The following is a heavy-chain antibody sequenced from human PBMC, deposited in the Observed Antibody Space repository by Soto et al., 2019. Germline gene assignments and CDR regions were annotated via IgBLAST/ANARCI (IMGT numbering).Heavy chain of an antibody. CDR1: GFTFSAYS. J-gene: IGHJ4*02. V-gene: IGHV3-11*01. CDR2: ISDSGSLT. CDR3: ARALVLWVGALSQ. D-gene: IGHD1-26*01. Sequence: QVQLVESGGGLVKPEGSLRLSCAASGFTFSAYSMSWIRQAPGKGLEWVSYISDSGSLTHYGDSVKGRFTISRDNAKASLYLQMDSLRDEVTAIYYCARALVLWVGALSQWGQGTLVTVSS.